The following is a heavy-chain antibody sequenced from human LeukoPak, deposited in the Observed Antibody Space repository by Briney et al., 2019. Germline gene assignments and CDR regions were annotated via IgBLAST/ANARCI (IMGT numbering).Heavy chain of an antibody. CDR3: AGKAGGYSSWFDP. CDR2: ISSSGSTI. V-gene: IGHV3-11*01. CDR1: GFTFSDYY. D-gene: IGHD3-22*01. J-gene: IGHJ5*02. Sequence: PGGSLRLSCAASGFTFSDYYMSWIRQAPGKGLEWVSYISSSGSTIYYADSVKGRFTISRDNAKNSLCLQMNSLRAEDTAVYYCAGKAGGYSSWFDPWGQGTLVTVSS.